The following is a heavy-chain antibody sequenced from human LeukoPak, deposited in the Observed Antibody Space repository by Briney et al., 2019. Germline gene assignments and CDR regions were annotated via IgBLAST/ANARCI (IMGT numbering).Heavy chain of an antibody. Sequence: GTSLRLSCAVPGFTIANHGMHWVRQAPGKGLEWVAMISHDGAAVYYGDSVKGRLTISRDNSNNTLYLQMNSLRVEDTAVYYCAKDWGSSGWYNWFDPWGLGTLVTVSS. V-gene: IGHV3-30*18. CDR3: AKDWGSSGWYNWFDP. D-gene: IGHD6-19*01. CDR2: ISHDGAAV. J-gene: IGHJ5*02. CDR1: GFTIANHG.